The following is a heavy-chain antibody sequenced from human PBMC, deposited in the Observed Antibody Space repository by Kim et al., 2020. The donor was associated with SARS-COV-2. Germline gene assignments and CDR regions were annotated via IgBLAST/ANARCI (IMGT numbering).Heavy chain of an antibody. CDR2: IYYSGST. D-gene: IGHD5-12*01. CDR3: ARLQRGYSGYEIDY. J-gene: IGHJ4*02. V-gene: IGHV4-39*01. CDR1: GGSISSSSYY. Sequence: SETLSLICTVSGGSISSSSYYWGWIRQPPGKGLEWIGSIYYSGSTYYNPSRKSRVTISVDTSKNQFSLKLSSVTAADTAVYYCARLQRGYSGYEIDYWGQGTLVTVSS.